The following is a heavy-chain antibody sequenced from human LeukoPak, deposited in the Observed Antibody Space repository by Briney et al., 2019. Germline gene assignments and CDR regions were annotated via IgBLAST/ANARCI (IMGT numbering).Heavy chain of an antibody. CDR1: GFTFSSYA. J-gene: IGHJ4*02. D-gene: IGHD3-22*01. CDR3: GNCECYYDSSGYWI. Sequence: GGSLRLSCAASGFTFSSYAMSWVRQAPGKGLEWVSAICGSGGITYYADSVKGRFTISIDNSKNTLYLQMKTLKAEATAEYYCGNCECYYDSSGYWIWGQGTLVTVSS. CDR2: ICGSGGIT. V-gene: IGHV3-23*01.